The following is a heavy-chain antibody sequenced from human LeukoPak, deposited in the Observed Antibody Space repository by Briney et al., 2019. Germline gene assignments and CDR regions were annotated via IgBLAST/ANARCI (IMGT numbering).Heavy chain of an antibody. V-gene: IGHV3-30-3*01. J-gene: IGHJ4*02. CDR2: ISYDGSNK. CDR3: ASRDTAMDPFDY. Sequence: PGGSLRLSCAASGFTFCSYAMHWVRQAPGKGLEWVAVISYDGSNKYYADSVKGRFTISRDNSKNTLYLQMNSLRAEGTAVYYCASRDTAMDPFDYWGQGTLVTVSS. D-gene: IGHD5-18*01. CDR1: GFTFCSYA.